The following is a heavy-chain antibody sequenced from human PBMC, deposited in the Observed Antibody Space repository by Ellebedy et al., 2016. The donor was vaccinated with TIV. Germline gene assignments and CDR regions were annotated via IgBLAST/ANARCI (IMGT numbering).Heavy chain of an antibody. CDR1: GFTFSSNR. D-gene: IGHD2-2*01. CDR2: IKQDGSEK. J-gene: IGHJ6*02. CDR3: ASTVPDAKRMDV. Sequence: GGPLRLSXAAPGFTFSSNRLSWARQAQGKGLEWVANIKQDGSEKIYVDSVKGRFTITRDNAKNSLYLQMNSLRAEDTAVYYCASTVPDAKRMDVWGQGTTVTVSS. V-gene: IGHV3-7*01.